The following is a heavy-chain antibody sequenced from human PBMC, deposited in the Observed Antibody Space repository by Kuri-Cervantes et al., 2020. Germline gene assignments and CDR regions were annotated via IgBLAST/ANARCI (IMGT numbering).Heavy chain of an antibody. J-gene: IGHJ6*03. CDR2: INPSGGST. CDR1: GGTFSRNA. V-gene: IGHV1-46*01. CDR3: AGGDIAVAGYYYYMDV. Sequence: ASVKVSCKASGGTFSRNAINWVRQAPGQGLEWMGIINPSGGSTSYAQKFQGRVTMTRDTSTSTVYMELSSLRSEDTAVYYCAGGDIAVAGYYYYMDVWGKGTTVTVSS. D-gene: IGHD6-19*01.